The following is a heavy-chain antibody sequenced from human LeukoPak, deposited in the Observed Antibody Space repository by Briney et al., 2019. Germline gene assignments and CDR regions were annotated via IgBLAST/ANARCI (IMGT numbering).Heavy chain of an antibody. Sequence: GGSLRLSCAASGFAFSNYWMHWVRQAPGKGLVWVSRINSDGINTSYADSVKGRFTISRDNAKNTLNLQMNSLRAEDTAVYYCARDLGQYYDTSDNWFDPWGQGTLVTVSS. D-gene: IGHD3-22*01. V-gene: IGHV3-74*01. J-gene: IGHJ5*02. CDR1: GFAFSNYW. CDR2: INSDGINT. CDR3: ARDLGQYYDTSDNWFDP.